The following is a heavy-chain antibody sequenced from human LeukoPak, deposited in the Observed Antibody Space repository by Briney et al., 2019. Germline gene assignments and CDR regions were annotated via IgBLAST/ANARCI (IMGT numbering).Heavy chain of an antibody. CDR3: ASGIVVVPAARDAFDI. D-gene: IGHD2-2*01. CDR2: IYPGESDT. J-gene: IGHJ3*02. CDR1: GYSFTSYW. Sequence: GESLKISCKGSGYSFTSYWIGWVRQMPGKGLEWMGIIYPGESDTRYSPSFQGQVTISADKSISTAYLQWSSLKASDTAMYYCASGIVVVPAARDAFDIWGQGTMVTVSS. V-gene: IGHV5-51*01.